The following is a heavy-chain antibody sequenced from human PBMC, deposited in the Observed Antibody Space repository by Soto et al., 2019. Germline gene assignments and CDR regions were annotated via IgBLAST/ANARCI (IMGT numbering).Heavy chain of an antibody. CDR1: GGTFSSYT. CDR3: AREQPHRYCSSSSCRGWFDP. CDR2: IIPILGIA. J-gene: IGHJ5*02. D-gene: IGHD2-2*01. Sequence: QVQLVQSGAEVKKPGSSVKVSCKASGGTFSSYTISWVRQAPGQGLEWMGRIIPILGIANYAQKFQGRVTITADKSTSTAYMELSSLRSEDTAVYYCAREQPHRYCSSSSCRGWFDPGGQGTLVTVSS. V-gene: IGHV1-69*08.